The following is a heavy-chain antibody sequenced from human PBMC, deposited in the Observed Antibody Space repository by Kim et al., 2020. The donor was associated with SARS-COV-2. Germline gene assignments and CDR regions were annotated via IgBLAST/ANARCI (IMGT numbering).Heavy chain of an antibody. V-gene: IGHV3-15*01. Sequence: GGSLRLSCAASGFTFSNAWMSWVRQAPGKGLEWVGRIKSKTDGGTTDYAAPVKGRFTISRDDSKNTLYLQMNSLKTEDTAVYYCTTAGDYDYVWGSYRYDYWGQGTLVTVSS. CDR2: IKSKTDGGTT. CDR3: TTAGDYDYVWGSYRYDY. CDR1: GFTFSNAW. J-gene: IGHJ4*02. D-gene: IGHD3-16*02.